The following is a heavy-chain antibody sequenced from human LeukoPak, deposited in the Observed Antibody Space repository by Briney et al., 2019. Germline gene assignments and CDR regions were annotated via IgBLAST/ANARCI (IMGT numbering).Heavy chain of an antibody. V-gene: IGHV4-39*01. J-gene: IGHJ4*02. CDR2: IYYSGNT. D-gene: IGHD3-22*01. CDR3: ASSRRYDSSGYYPPLPLDY. CDR1: GGSISGSNYY. Sequence: SETLSLACTVSGGSISGSNYYWAWIRQPPGKGLEWIGSIYYSGNTYCNPSLKSRLTISVDTSKNQYSLNLSSVTAADTAVYYCASSRRYDSSGYYPPLPLDYWGQGTLVTVSS.